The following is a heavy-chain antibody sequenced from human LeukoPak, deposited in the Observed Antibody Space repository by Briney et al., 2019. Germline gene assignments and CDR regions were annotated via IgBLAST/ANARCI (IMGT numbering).Heavy chain of an antibody. CDR1: GGTFSSYA. Sequence: SVKVSCKASGGTFSSYAISWVRQAPGQGLEWMGRIIPILGIANYAQKFQGRVTITADKSTSTAYMELSSLRSDDTAVYYCARGVAGPRGAPFDYWGQGTLVTVSS. V-gene: IGHV1-69*04. D-gene: IGHD6-19*01. CDR2: IIPILGIA. J-gene: IGHJ4*02. CDR3: ARGVAGPRGAPFDY.